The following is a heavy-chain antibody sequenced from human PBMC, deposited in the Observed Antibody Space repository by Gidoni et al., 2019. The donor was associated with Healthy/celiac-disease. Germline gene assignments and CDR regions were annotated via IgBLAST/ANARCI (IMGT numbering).Heavy chain of an antibody. D-gene: IGHD6-13*01. CDR2: RSYDGSNK. CDR3: ARDREQLGLFDY. J-gene: IGHJ4*02. V-gene: IGHV3-30*04. CDR1: GFTFSSSA. Sequence: QVQLVESGGGVVQPGRSLRLSCAASGFTFSSSAMHGVRQAPGKGLEWVAVRSYDGSNKYYADSVKGRFTISRDNSKNTLYLQMNSLRAEDTAVYYCARDREQLGLFDYWGQGTLVTVSS.